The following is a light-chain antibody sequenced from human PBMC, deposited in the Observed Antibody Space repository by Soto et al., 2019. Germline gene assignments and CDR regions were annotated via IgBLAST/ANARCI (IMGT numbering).Light chain of an antibody. J-gene: IGKJ1*01. V-gene: IGKV3-20*01. CDR2: AAS. Sequence: EIVLPQSPGTLSLSPGERATLSCMASQSVTSDYLAWYQQKPGQAPRILIYAASSRATGVPDRFSGSGSGTDFSLTISRLEPEDFAVYYCQQYDTSPRTFGQGTKVDIK. CDR3: QQYDTSPRT. CDR1: QSVTSDY.